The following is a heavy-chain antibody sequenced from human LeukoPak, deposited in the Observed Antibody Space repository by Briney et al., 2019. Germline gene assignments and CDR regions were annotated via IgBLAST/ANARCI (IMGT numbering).Heavy chain of an antibody. J-gene: IGHJ4*02. CDR3: ARDRPSGWLQWDC. Sequence: GGSLRLSCAASGFTFSDYYMSWIRQAPGKGLEWLSYISSSGSYTNYADSVKGRFTISRDNAKNSLYLQMNSLRVEDTAVYYCARDRPSGWLQWDCWGQGTLVTVSS. V-gene: IGHV3-11*05. D-gene: IGHD5-24*01. CDR1: GFTFSDYY. CDR2: ISSSGSYT.